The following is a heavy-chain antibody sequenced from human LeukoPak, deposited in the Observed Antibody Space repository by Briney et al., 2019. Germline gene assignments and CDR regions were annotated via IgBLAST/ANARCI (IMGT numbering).Heavy chain of an antibody. J-gene: IGHJ4*02. D-gene: IGHD6-13*01. Sequence: GGSLRLSCAASGFTFSSYGMHWVRQAPGKGLEGVAVIWYDGSNKYYADSVKGRFTISRDNSKNTLYLQMNSLRAEDTAVYYCAKVRSSSWSHFDYWGQGTLSPSPQ. CDR1: GFTFSSYG. V-gene: IGHV3-33*06. CDR2: IWYDGSNK. CDR3: AKVRSSSWSHFDY.